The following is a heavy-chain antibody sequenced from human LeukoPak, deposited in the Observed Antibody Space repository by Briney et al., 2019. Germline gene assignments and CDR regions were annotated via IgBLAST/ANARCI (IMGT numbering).Heavy chain of an antibody. Sequence: PSETLSLTCTVSGGSISSGGYYWSWIRQHPGKGLEWIGYIYYSGSTYYNPSLKSRVTISVDTSKNQFSLKLSSVTAADTAVYYCARVTYGHYDTPNNAFDIWGQGTMVTVSS. CDR2: IYYSGST. CDR3: ARVTYGHYDTPNNAFDI. J-gene: IGHJ3*02. D-gene: IGHD3-22*01. CDR1: GGSISSGGYY. V-gene: IGHV4-31*03.